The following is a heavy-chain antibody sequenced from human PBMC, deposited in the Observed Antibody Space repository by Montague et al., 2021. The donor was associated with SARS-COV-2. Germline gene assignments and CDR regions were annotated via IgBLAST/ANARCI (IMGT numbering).Heavy chain of an antibody. CDR3: ARDYRYYDFWSGYSKGQNYYYYYMDV. Sequence: RRLSLSASGFTFSSYAMHWVRQAPGKGLEWVAVISYDGSNKYYADSVKGRFTISRDNSKNTLYLQMNSLRAEDTAVYYCARDYRYYDFWSGYSKGQNYYYYYMDVWGKGTTVTVSS. J-gene: IGHJ6*03. D-gene: IGHD3-3*01. CDR2: ISYDGSNK. CDR1: GFTFSSYA. V-gene: IGHV3-30*04.